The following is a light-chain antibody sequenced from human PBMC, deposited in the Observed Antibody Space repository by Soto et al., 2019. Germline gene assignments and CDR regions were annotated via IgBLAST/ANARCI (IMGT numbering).Light chain of an antibody. CDR3: QQYGNSPSLT. J-gene: IGKJ4*01. Sequence: EIVLTQAPGTLSLSPGERATLSCRASQSVSSSCLAWYQQKPGQAPRLLIYGASVRATGIPHRFSGSGSGTDFTLTISRLEPEDFAVYYCQQYGNSPSLTFGGGTKVDIK. CDR1: QSVSSSC. V-gene: IGKV3-20*01. CDR2: GAS.